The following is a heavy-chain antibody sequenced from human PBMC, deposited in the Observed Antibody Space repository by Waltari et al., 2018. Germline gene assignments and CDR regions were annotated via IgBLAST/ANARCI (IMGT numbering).Heavy chain of an antibody. Sequence: EVQLVESGGGLVQPGGSLRLSCAASGFTFSSYWMHWVRQAPGKGLVWVSRIKSEGSSTSYADSGKGRFTISRDNAKNTQYLQMNSLRAEDTAVYYCARESGYDYRFDYWGQGTLVTVSS. CDR2: IKSEGSST. CDR1: GFTFSSYW. J-gene: IGHJ4*02. D-gene: IGHD5-12*01. CDR3: ARESGYDYRFDY. V-gene: IGHV3-74*01.